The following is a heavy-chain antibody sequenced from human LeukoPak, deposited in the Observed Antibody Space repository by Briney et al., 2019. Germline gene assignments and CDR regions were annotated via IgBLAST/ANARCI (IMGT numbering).Heavy chain of an antibody. J-gene: IGHJ5*02. CDR3: ASGGGNGGNSGGGHWFDP. CDR2: FDPEDGET. Sequence: APVKVSCKVSGYTLTELSMHWVRQAPGKGLEWMGGFDPEDGETIYAQKFQGRVTMTEDTSTDTAYMELSSLRSEDTAVYYCASGGGNGGNSGGGHWFDPWGQGTLVTVSS. V-gene: IGHV1-24*01. D-gene: IGHD4-23*01. CDR1: GYTLTELS.